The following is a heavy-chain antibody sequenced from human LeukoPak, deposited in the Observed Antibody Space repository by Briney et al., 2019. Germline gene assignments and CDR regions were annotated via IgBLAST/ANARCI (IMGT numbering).Heavy chain of an antibody. D-gene: IGHD4/OR15-4a*01. J-gene: IGHJ5*01. V-gene: IGHV4-39*01. CDR2: IYYGQTI. CDR1: AASISSSSHH. Sequence: PSETLSLTCTIPAASISSSSHHWGWIRQSPGKGLEWIGSIYYGQTIYYNPSLNSRVTISVVTSKDQFTLQLNSVTAADTAVYYCVRHDGRGGATMGALDSWGQGSLVTVSS. CDR3: VRHDGRGGATMGALDS.